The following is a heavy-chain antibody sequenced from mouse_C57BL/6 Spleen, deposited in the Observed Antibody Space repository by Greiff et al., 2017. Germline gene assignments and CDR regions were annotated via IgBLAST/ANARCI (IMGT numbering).Heavy chain of an antibody. CDR2: ISNGGGST. J-gene: IGHJ4*01. D-gene: IGHD2-3*01. CDR3: ARLDGYYVNYAMDY. CDR1: GFTFSDYY. V-gene: IGHV5-12*01. Sequence: EVMLVESGGGLVQPGGSLKLSCAASGFTFSDYYMYWVRQTPEKRLEWVAYISNGGGSTYYPDTVKGRFTISRDNAKNTLYLQMSRLKSEDTAMYYCARLDGYYVNYAMDYWGQGTSVTVSS.